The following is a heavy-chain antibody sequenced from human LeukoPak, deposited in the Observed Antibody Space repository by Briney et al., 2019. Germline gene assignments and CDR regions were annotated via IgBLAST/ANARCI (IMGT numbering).Heavy chain of an antibody. CDR3: ARFSGYSGYDFWFGQLVTRADAFDI. CDR2: ISYDGSSK. Sequence: PGRSLRLSCAASGFSFSSYGMHWVRQAPGKGLEWVAVISYDGSSKYYADSVKGRFTIYRDNPKNTLYLQMNSLRAEDTAVYYCARFSGYSGYDFWFGQLVTRADAFDIWGQGTMVTVSS. V-gene: IGHV3-30*03. J-gene: IGHJ3*02. CDR1: GFSFSSYG. D-gene: IGHD5-12*01.